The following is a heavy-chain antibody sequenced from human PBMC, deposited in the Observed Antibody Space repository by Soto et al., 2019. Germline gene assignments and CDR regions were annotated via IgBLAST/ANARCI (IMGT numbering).Heavy chain of an antibody. D-gene: IGHD6-13*01. V-gene: IGHV4-59*01. Sequence: PSETLSLTCTVSGGSISSYYWSWIRQPPGKGLEWIGYIYYSGSTNYNPSLKSRVTISVDTSKNQFSLKLSSVTAADTAVYYCARDLALLTAAPTLYGMDVWGQGTTVTV. CDR1: GGSISSYY. CDR2: IYYSGST. CDR3: ARDLALLTAAPTLYGMDV. J-gene: IGHJ6*02.